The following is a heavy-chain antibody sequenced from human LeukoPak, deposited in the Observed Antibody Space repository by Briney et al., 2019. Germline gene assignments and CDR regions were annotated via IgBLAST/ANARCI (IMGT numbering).Heavy chain of an antibody. J-gene: IGHJ4*02. Sequence: HPGGSLRLSCAASGFSFSSYWMHWVRHAPGEGLVWVSRLYTDGRSTDYADSVKGRHTISRDNAKNTLYLQMSSLRAEDTAVYYCARGTGTHYFDYWGQGTLVTVSS. CDR1: GFSFSSYW. D-gene: IGHD1-1*01. CDR2: LYTDGRST. V-gene: IGHV3-74*01. CDR3: ARGTGTHYFDY.